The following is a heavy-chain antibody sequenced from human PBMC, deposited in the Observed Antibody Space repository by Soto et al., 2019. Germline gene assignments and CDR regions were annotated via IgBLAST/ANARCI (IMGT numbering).Heavy chain of an antibody. CDR2: ISYSGST. J-gene: IGHJ6*02. CDR1: GGSISSYY. CDR3: AREGVSSSCYYYYALDV. V-gene: IGHV4-59*01. D-gene: IGHD6-13*01. Sequence: QVQLQESGPGLVKPSETLSLTCTVSGGSISSYYWSWIRQPPGKGLEWIGYISYSGSTNYNPSRKSRVTHSVDTSQNQFSLKLSSVTAADTAVYYCAREGVSSSCYYYYALDVWGRGTTVTVSS.